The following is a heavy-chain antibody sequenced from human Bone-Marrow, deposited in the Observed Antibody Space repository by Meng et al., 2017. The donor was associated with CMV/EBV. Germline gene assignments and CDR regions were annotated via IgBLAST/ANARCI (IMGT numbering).Heavy chain of an antibody. CDR1: GGSFSGYY. D-gene: IGHD3-3*01. Sequence: GSLRLSCAVYGGSFSGYYWSWIRQPPGKGLEWIGEINHSGSTNYNPSLKSRVTISVDTPKNQFSLKLSSVTAADTAVYYCARVTYYDFWSGYYIDYYYGMDVWGQGTTVTVSS. V-gene: IGHV4-34*01. CDR3: ARVTYYDFWSGYYIDYYYGMDV. CDR2: INHSGST. J-gene: IGHJ6*02.